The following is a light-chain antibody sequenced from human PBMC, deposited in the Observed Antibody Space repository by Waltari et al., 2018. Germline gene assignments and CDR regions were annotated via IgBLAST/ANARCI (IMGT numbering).Light chain of an antibody. CDR1: STDIGGYDY. V-gene: IGLV2-14*01. Sequence: QSALTQPASVSGSPGQSIPISCTGSSTDIGGYDYVSWSRQDQGKAPKLIIHNVDKRPSGVSDRFSGSKSGNTASLTISGLQAEDEAHYFCNSYTSRSTMIFGGGTTLTV. CDR2: NVD. CDR3: NSYTSRSTMI. J-gene: IGLJ2*01.